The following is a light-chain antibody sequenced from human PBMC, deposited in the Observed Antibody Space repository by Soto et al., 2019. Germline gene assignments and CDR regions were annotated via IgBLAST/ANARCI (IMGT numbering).Light chain of an antibody. CDR1: QSVGRNY. CDR2: DAS. V-gene: IGKV3D-20*02. Sequence: EIVLTQSPGTLSLSPGESATLSCRASQSVGRNYLAWFQHKPDQAPRLLIYDASNRATGVPDRFSGSGSGTDFTLSVTRLEPEDFAVYYCQQRNDWPLTFGPGTRLDIK. J-gene: IGKJ5*01. CDR3: QQRNDWPLT.